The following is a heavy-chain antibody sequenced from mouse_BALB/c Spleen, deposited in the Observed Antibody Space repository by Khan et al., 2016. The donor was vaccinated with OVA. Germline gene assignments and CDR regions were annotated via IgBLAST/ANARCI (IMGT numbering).Heavy chain of an antibody. CDR1: GYTITSYW. Sequence: QVQLQQSGAELARPGASVKLSCTASGYTITSYWMQWVKQRPEQGLEWIGTIYPGNGDTRYTPKFKGKATLTADKSSNTAYMQLSSLASEDTAVYYYASYKDDSFDYWGQGTLLTVS. D-gene: IGHD1-3*01. V-gene: IGHV1-87*01. CDR2: IYPGNGDT. CDR3: ASYKDDSFDY. J-gene: IGHJ2*01.